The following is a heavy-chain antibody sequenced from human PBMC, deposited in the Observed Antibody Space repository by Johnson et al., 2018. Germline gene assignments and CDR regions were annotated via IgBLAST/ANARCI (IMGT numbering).Heavy chain of an antibody. J-gene: IGHJ5*02. D-gene: IGHD1-26*01. V-gene: IGHV4-61*10. CDR2: IYYSGST. CDR1: GASISSGRYY. Sequence: QVQLQESGPGLVKXSQTLSLXCTVSGASISSGRYYWSWIRQPAGKGLEWIGYIYYSGSTNYNPSLKSRVTISVDTTKNQFSLNLSSVAAAVTAVYYCASGAPVGADNNWFDPWGQGTLVTVSS. CDR3: ASGAPVGADNNWFDP.